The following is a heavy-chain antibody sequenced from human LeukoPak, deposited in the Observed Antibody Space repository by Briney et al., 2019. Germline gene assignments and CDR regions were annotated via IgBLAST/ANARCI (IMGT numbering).Heavy chain of an antibody. CDR3: ARDDNSGRGYSYEY. CDR1: GFTFSNYS. CDR2: ISSSSTTI. V-gene: IGHV3-48*01. J-gene: IGHJ4*02. Sequence: GGSLRLSCAATGFTFSNYSMNWVRQAPGKGLEWVSYISSSSTTIYYADSVKGRFTISRDNAKNSLYLQMNSLRAEDTAVYYCARDDNSGRGYSYEYWGQGTLVTVSS. D-gene: IGHD5-18*01.